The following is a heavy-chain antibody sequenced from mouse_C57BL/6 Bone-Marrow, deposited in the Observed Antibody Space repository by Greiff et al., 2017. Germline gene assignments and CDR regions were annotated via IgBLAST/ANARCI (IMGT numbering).Heavy chain of an antibody. D-gene: IGHD1-1*01. CDR1: GYTFTDYY. CDR2: IYPGSGNT. V-gene: IGHV1-76*01. J-gene: IGHJ4*01. Sequence: QVQLQQSGAELVRPGASVKLSCKASGYTFTDYYINWVKQRPGQGLEWIARIYPGSGNTYYNEKFKGKATLTAEKSSSTAYMQLSSLTSEDSAVYFCASYYGSSLYYAMDYWGQGTSGTVSS. CDR3: ASYYGSSLYYAMDY.